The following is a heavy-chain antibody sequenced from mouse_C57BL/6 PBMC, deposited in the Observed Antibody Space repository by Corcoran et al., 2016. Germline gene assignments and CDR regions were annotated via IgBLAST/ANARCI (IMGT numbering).Heavy chain of an antibody. Sequence: QIQLVQSGPELKKPGETVKISCKASGYTFTTYGMSWVKQAPGKGLKWMGWINTYSGVPTYADDFKGRFAFSLETSASTAYLQINNLKNEDTATYCCARGGPQFEPFDYWGQGTTLTVSS. V-gene: IGHV9-3*01. CDR2: INTYSGVP. CDR1: GYTFTTYG. J-gene: IGHJ2*01. CDR3: ARGGPQFEPFDY.